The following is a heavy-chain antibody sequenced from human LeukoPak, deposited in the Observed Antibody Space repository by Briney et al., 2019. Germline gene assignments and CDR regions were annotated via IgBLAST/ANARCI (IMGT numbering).Heavy chain of an antibody. CDR3: ASYSYYYDSSGYFDY. V-gene: IGHV4-34*01. CDR1: GGSFSGYY. J-gene: IGHJ4*02. CDR2: INHSGST. Sequence: SETLSLTCAVYGGSFSGYYWSWIRQPPGKGLEWIGEINHSGSTNYNPSLKSRVTISVDTSKNQFSLKLSSVTAADTAVYYCASYSYYYDSSGYFDYWSQGTLVTVSS. D-gene: IGHD3-22*01.